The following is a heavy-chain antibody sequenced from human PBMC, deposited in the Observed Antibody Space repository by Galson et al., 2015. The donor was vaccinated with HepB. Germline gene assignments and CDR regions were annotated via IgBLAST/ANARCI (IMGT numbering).Heavy chain of an antibody. CDR1: GFTFGDYW. V-gene: IGHV3-7*01. CDR2: LKYDGSKI. D-gene: IGHD1-1*01. Sequence: SLRLSCAASGFTFGDYWMSWVRQAPGKGLEWVATLKYDGSKIFYVDSVKGRFTISRDNAKNSLYLQMNSLRAEDTAVFYCARGSGQPFDIWGQGTRVTVSS. J-gene: IGHJ3*02. CDR3: ARGSGQPFDI.